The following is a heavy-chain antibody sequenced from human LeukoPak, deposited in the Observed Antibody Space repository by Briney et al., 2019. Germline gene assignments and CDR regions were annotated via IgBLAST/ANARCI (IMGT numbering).Heavy chain of an antibody. V-gene: IGHV1-18*01. D-gene: IGHD3-22*01. J-gene: IGHJ5*02. CDR1: GYTFTSYG. CDR2: ISAYNGNT. Sequence: ASVKVSCKASGYTFTSYGISWVRQAPGQGLEWMGWISAYNGNTNYAQKLQGRVTMTTDTSTSTAYMDLRSLRSDDTAVYYCARAGKTYYYGTSVYYHWGQGTLVTVSS. CDR3: ARAGKTYYYGTSVYYH.